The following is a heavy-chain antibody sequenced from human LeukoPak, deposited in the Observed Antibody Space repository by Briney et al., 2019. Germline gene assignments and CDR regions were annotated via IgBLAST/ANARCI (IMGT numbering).Heavy chain of an antibody. CDR2: ISGSGGST. CDR1: GFTFSSYA. Sequence: HPGGSLRLSCAASGFTFSSYAMSWVRQAPGKGLERVSAISGSGGSTYYADSVKGRFTISRDNSKNTLYLQMNSLRAEDTAVYYCAKDPSTMLGPPLGDYWGQGTLVTVSS. J-gene: IGHJ4*02. D-gene: IGHD3-10*02. V-gene: IGHV3-23*01. CDR3: AKDPSTMLGPPLGDY.